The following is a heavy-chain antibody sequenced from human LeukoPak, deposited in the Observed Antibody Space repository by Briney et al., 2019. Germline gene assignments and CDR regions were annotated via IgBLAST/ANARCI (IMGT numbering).Heavy chain of an antibody. CDR2: ISYDGSNK. Sequence: GGSLRLSCAASGFTFSSYGMHWVRQAPGKGLEWVAVISYDGSNKYYADSVKGRFTISRDNSKNTLYLQMNSLRAEDTAVYYGAKEGYSYGQDYWGQGTLVTVSS. V-gene: IGHV3-30*18. CDR1: GFTFSSYG. D-gene: IGHD5-18*01. CDR3: AKEGYSYGQDY. J-gene: IGHJ4*02.